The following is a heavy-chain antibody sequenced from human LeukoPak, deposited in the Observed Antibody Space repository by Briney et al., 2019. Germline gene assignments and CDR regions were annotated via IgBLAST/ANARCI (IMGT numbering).Heavy chain of an antibody. CDR3: AREFFKDIVVVPAANHGGVDYYYYGMDV. CDR1: GFTFSSYG. J-gene: IGHJ6*02. D-gene: IGHD2-2*01. V-gene: IGHV3-33*01. Sequence: GRSLRLSCAASGFTFSSYGMHWVRQAPGKGLEWVAVIWYDGSNKYYADSVKGRFTISRDNSKNTLYLQMNSLRAGDTAVYYCAREFFKDIVVVPAANHGGVDYYYYGMDVWGQGTTVTVSS. CDR2: IWYDGSNK.